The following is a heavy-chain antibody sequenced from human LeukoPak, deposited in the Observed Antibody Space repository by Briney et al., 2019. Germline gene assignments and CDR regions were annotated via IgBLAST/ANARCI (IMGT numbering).Heavy chain of an antibody. CDR3: ARDYYGP. CDR2: IYSRGST. Sequence: GGSLRLSCAASGFTVSNNYMRWVRQAPGKGLEWVSSIYSRGSTSYVDSVKGRFTISRDNSKNTLFLQMNSLRIEDTAVYYCARDYYGPWGQGTLVTVSS. V-gene: IGHV3-66*03. D-gene: IGHD3-22*01. CDR1: GFTVSNNY. J-gene: IGHJ5*02.